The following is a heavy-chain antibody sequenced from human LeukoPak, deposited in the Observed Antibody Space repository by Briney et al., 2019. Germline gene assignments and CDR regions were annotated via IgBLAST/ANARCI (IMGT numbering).Heavy chain of an antibody. CDR3: ARTRNRWYYFDY. CDR1: GFTFSSYE. CDR2: ISSSGSTI. Sequence: GGSLRLSCAATGFTFSSYEMNWVGQGPGQVLAWVSYISSSGSTIYYADSVKGRFTISRDNAKNSLYLQMNSLRAEDTAVYYCARTRNRWYYFDYWGQGTLVTVSS. D-gene: IGHD1-14*01. V-gene: IGHV3-48*03. J-gene: IGHJ4*02.